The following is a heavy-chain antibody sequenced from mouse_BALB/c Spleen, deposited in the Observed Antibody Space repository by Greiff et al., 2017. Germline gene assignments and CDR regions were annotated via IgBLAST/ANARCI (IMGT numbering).Heavy chain of an antibody. CDR3: AGYEYDEGAMDD. D-gene: IGHD2-4*01. J-gene: IGHJ4*01. V-gene: IGHV5-17*02. Sequence: EVQGVESGGGLVQPGGSRTLSCAASGFTFSSFGMHWVRQAPEKGLEWVAYISSGSSTIYYADTVKGGFTISRDNPKNTLFLQMTSLRSEDTAMYYCAGYEYDEGAMDDWGQGASVTVSS. CDR2: ISSGSSTI. CDR1: GFTFSSFG.